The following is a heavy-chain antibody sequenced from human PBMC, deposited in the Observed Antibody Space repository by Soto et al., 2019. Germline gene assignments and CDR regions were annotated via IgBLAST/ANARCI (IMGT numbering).Heavy chain of an antibody. CDR2: IRSKANSYAT. J-gene: IGHJ4*02. CDR3: TSITMVRGVILTESLDY. V-gene: IGHV3-73*02. CDR1: GFTFSGSA. D-gene: IGHD3-10*01. Sequence: EVQLVESGGGLVQPGGSLKLSCAASGFTFSGSAMHWVRQASGKGLEWVGRIRSKANSYATAYAASVKGRFTISRDDSKNTAYLQMNSLKTEDTAVYYCTSITMVRGVILTESLDYWGQGTLVTVSS.